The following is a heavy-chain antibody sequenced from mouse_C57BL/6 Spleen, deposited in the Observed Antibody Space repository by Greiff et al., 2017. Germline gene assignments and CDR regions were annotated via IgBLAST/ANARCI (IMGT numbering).Heavy chain of an antibody. D-gene: IGHD2-4*01. CDR1: GFTFSDYY. J-gene: IGHJ4*01. V-gene: IGHV5-16*01. Sequence: EVKLVESEGGLVQPGSSMKLSCTASGFTFSDYYMAWVRQVPEKGLEWVANINYDGSSTYYLDSLKSRFIISRDNAKNILYLQMSSLKSEDTATYYCARDRGVYDYDGGYYAMDDWGQGTSVTVSS. CDR3: ARDRGVYDYDGGYYAMDD. CDR2: INYDGSST.